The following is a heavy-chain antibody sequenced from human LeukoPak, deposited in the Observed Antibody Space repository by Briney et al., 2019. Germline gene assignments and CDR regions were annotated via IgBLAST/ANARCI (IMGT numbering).Heavy chain of an antibody. CDR1: GFTVSSNY. CDR2: IYSGGST. J-gene: IGHJ4*02. Sequence: TGGSLRLSCAASGFTVSSNYMSWVRQAPGKGLEWVSVIYSGGSTYYADSVKGRFTISRDNSKNTLYLQMNSLRAEDTAVYYCAREHDYGDYRVWDCWGQGTLVTVSS. CDR3: AREHDYGDYRVWDC. V-gene: IGHV3-66*01. D-gene: IGHD4-17*01.